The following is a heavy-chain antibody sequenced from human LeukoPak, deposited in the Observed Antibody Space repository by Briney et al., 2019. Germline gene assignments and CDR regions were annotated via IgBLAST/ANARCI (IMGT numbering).Heavy chain of an antibody. CDR1: GYTFIDYF. CDR2: INPNSGDT. V-gene: IGHV1-2*02. CDR3: ASDICYGGYVGDN. J-gene: IGHJ4*02. D-gene: IGHD5-12*01. Sequence: ASVKVSCKASGYTFIDYFMHWVRQAPGQGLEWMGWINPNSGDTNYAQTFQGRVTMTRDNSSSTAYMELSRLRSDDTAVYYCASDICYGGYVGDNWGQGTPVTVSS.